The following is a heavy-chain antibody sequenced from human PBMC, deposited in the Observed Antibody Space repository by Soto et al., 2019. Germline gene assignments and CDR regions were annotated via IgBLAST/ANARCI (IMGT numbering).Heavy chain of an antibody. CDR1: GGCISSGGYS. D-gene: IGHD2-15*01. V-gene: IGHV4-30-2*01. J-gene: IGHJ4*02. CDR3: AREGCSGGSCYFDQ. CDR2: IYHSGST. Sequence: TLSLTCAVSGGCISSGGYSGTWIRQPPGKGLEWIGYIYHSGSTGYNPSLKSRVTISGDRSKNQFSLRLTSVTAADTAVYYCAREGCSGGSCYFDQWGQGTLVTVSS.